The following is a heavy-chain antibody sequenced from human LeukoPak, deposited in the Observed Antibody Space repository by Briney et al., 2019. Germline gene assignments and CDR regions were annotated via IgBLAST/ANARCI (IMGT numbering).Heavy chain of an antibody. CDR2: ISAYNGNT. CDR1: GYTFTSYY. Sequence: ASVKVSCKASGYTFTSYYMHWVRQAPGQGLEWMGWISAYNGNTNYAQKLQGRVTMTTDTSTSTAYMELRSLRSDDTAVYYCARAMIVVVSRLDYWGQGTLVTVSS. CDR3: ARAMIVVVSRLDY. D-gene: IGHD3-22*01. J-gene: IGHJ4*02. V-gene: IGHV1-18*04.